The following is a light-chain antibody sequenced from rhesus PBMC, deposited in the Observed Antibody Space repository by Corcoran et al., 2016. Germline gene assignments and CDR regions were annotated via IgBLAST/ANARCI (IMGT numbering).Light chain of an antibody. CDR3: QQNNSYPRT. CDR1: QGISSY. CDR2: TAS. Sequence: DIQMTQSPSSLSVSVGDRVTITCRASQGISSYLAWYQQKLGKAPKPLIYTASTLQSGVPSRFSGSGSGTDFTLTISSLQPEDFGTYYCQQNNSYPRTFGQGTKVEIK. V-gene: IGKV1-25*01. J-gene: IGKJ1*01.